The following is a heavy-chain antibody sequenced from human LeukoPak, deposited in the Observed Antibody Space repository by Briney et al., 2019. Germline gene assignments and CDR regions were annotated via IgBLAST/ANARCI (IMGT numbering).Heavy chain of an antibody. V-gene: IGHV1-69*05. Sequence: EASVKVSCKASGGTFSSYAISWVRQAPGQGREWLGGIISISPTANYAQKFQDRVTMNMDESTTTAFMELSSLRSDDTAVYYCAGGRVSGTTLVTWFDTWGQGTLVTVSS. CDR1: GGTFSSYA. CDR2: IISISPTA. J-gene: IGHJ5*02. CDR3: AGGRVSGTTLVTWFDT. D-gene: IGHD5-18*01.